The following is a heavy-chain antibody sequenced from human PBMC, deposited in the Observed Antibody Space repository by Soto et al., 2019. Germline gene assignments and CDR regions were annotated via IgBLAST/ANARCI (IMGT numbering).Heavy chain of an antibody. CDR3: VRTTPYCGGDCYPDS. Sequence: QVTLKESGPVLVKPTETLTLTCTVSGFSLSNVRMGVSWIRQPPGKALEWLAHIYAIDVEAYSTSLKTRLTISKDTPKRQVVLTMPNMDSMDTATYYGVRTTPYCGGDCYPDSWGQGTRVTVSS. D-gene: IGHD2-21*02. CDR2: IYAIDVE. J-gene: IGHJ4*02. CDR1: GFSLSNVRMG. V-gene: IGHV2-26*01.